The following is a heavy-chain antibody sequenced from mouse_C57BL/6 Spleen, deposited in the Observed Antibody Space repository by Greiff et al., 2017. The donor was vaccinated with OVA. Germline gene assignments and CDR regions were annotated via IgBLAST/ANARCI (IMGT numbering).Heavy chain of an antibody. CDR3: ARGGVYYGSSYDYAMDY. V-gene: IGHV5-4*03. D-gene: IGHD1-1*01. CDR1: GFTFSSYA. CDR2: ISDGGSYT. J-gene: IGHJ4*01. Sequence: EVKLMESGGGLVKPGGSLKLSCAASGFTFSSYAMSWVRQTPEKRLEWVATISDGGSYTYYPDNVKGRFTISRDNAKNNLYLQMSHLKSEDTAMYYCARGGVYYGSSYDYAMDYWGQGTSVTVSS.